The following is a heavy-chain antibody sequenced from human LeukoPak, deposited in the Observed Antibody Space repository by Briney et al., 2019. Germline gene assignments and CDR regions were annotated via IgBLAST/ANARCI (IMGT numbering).Heavy chain of an antibody. Sequence: SETLSLTCTVSDDSISDYYRGWIRQPPGKGLEWIGYIHNSGTSTYNLSLKSRVTISADTSKNQFSLKLSSVTAADTAVYYCARDLLTDNMSGDYWGQGTLVTVSS. CDR1: DDSISDYY. CDR2: IHNSGTS. CDR3: ARDLLTDNMSGDY. D-gene: IGHD1-1*01. J-gene: IGHJ4*02. V-gene: IGHV4-4*08.